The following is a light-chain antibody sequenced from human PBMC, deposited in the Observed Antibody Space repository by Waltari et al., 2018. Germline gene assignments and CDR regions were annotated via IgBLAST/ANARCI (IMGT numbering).Light chain of an antibody. CDR3: QSYDSSLRGFYV. J-gene: IGLJ1*01. Sequence: QSVLTQPPSMSGAPGQRVTISCNWTSSNITASYGVKWFQQFPGTAPKLLIYDNKHRPSGVPARFSGSKSGTSASLAITGLQAEDEADYYCQSYDSSLRGFYVFGTGTKVTV. CDR2: DNK. V-gene: IGLV1-40*01. CDR1: SSNITASYG.